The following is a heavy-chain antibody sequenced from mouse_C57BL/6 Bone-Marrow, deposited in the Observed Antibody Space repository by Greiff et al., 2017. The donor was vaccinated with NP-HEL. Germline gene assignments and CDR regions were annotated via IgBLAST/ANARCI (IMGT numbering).Heavy chain of an antibody. J-gene: IGHJ2*01. V-gene: IGHV5-6*01. CDR2: ISSGGSYT. CDR3: ARQGCYYGSSFDY. D-gene: IGHD1-1*01. Sequence: EVQLVESGGDLVKPGGSLKLSCAASGFTFSSYGMSWVRQTPDQRLEWVATISSGGSYTYYPARVQGRFTISRDNAKNTLYLQMSRLKSEDTAMYYGARQGCYYGSSFDYWGQGTTLTVSS. CDR1: GFTFSSYG.